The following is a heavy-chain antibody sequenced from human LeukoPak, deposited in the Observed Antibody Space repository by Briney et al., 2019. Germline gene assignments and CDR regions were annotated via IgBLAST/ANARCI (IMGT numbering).Heavy chain of an antibody. CDR2: ISGSGGST. D-gene: IGHD3-9*01. Sequence: GGSLRLSCAASGFTFSSYAVSWVRQAPGKGLEWVSAISGSGGSTYYADSVKGRFTISRDNSKNTLYLQMNSLRAEDTAVYYCAKAPGLRYFDWLSMGGYYFDYWGQGTLVTVSS. J-gene: IGHJ4*02. CDR1: GFTFSSYA. V-gene: IGHV3-23*01. CDR3: AKAPGLRYFDWLSMGGYYFDY.